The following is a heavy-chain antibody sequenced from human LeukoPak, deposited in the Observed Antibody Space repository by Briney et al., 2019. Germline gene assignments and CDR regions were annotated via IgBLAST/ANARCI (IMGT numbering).Heavy chain of an antibody. V-gene: IGHV3-30*01. Sequence: GRSLRLSCAASGFTFRRYTMHWVRQAPGKGLEWVAVILYDGRNENYADSVSGRFTISRDNSKNTLYLQMNSLRAEDTAVYYCARDGSGYWFDYWGQGTLATVSS. CDR3: ARDGSGYWFDY. J-gene: IGHJ4*02. CDR2: ILYDGRNE. CDR1: GFTFRRYT. D-gene: IGHD3-22*01.